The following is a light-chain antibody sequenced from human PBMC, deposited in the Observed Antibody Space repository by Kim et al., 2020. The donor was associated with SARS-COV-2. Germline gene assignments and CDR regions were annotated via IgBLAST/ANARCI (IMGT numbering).Light chain of an antibody. J-gene: IGLJ3*02. Sequence: SSELTQDPAVSVALGQTVRITCQGDSLRSYYASWYQQKPGQAPVLVIYGKNNRPSGIPDRFSGSSSGNTASLTITGAQAEDEADYYCNSRDSSGNHWVFGGRTQLTL. CDR2: GKN. V-gene: IGLV3-19*01. CDR1: SLRSYY. CDR3: NSRDSSGNHWV.